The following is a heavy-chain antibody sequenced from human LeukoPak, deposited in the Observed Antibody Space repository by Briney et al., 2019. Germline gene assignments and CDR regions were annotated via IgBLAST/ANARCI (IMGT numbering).Heavy chain of an antibody. CDR2: IYPGESET. D-gene: IGHD6-13*01. Sequence: GESLKISCKGSGYIFSNYWIGWVRQMPGKGLEWMGIIYPGESETRYSPSVQGQVTISADKSITTAYLQWSSLKASDTAMYYCAKLGAYSSSWYGFFDYWGQGTLVAVSS. V-gene: IGHV5-51*01. CDR3: AKLGAYSSSWYGFFDY. J-gene: IGHJ4*02. CDR1: GYIFSNYW.